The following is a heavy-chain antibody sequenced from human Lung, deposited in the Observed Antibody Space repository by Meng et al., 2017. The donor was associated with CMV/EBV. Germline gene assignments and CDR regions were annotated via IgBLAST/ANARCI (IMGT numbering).Heavy chain of an antibody. Sequence: SLRLXXAASGFTFDDYAMHWVRQAPGKGLEWVSGISWNSGSIGYADSVKGRFTISRDNAKNSLYLQMNSLRAEDTALYYCAKADIVVVPAGAFDIWGQGTXVTVSS. D-gene: IGHD2-2*01. V-gene: IGHV3-9*01. CDR1: GFTFDDYA. CDR3: AKADIVVVPAGAFDI. CDR2: ISWNSGSI. J-gene: IGHJ3*02.